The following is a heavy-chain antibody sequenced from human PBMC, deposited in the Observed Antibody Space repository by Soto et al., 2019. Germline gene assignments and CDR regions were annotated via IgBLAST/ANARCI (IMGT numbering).Heavy chain of an antibody. V-gene: IGHV4-59*01. Sequence: QLQLQESGPGLVKPSETLSLTCTVSGGSISTYYWNWIRQPPGKGREGIGDIYYSGRTNYNPSLKSRVAISVDMSKNQFSLNLSSVTPADTAVYYCARGRGYSGQRRGWFDPWGQGTLVTVSS. J-gene: IGHJ5*02. CDR3: ARGRGYSGQRRGWFDP. CDR2: IYYSGRT. CDR1: GGSISTYY. D-gene: IGHD5-12*01.